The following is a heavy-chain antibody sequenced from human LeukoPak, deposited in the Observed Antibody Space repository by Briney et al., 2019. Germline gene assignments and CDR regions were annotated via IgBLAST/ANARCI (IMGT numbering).Heavy chain of an antibody. CDR2: ISSSGSTI. D-gene: IGHD2-15*01. Sequence: GGSLRLSCAASGFTFSNYEMNWVRQAPGKGLEWVSYISSSGSTIYYADSAKGRFTISRDNAKNSLYLQMNSLRAEDTAVYYCARDRGTKDRGYCSGGSCYSGAFDIWGQGTMVTVSS. CDR3: ARDRGTKDRGYCSGGSCYSGAFDI. V-gene: IGHV3-48*03. CDR1: GFTFSNYE. J-gene: IGHJ3*02.